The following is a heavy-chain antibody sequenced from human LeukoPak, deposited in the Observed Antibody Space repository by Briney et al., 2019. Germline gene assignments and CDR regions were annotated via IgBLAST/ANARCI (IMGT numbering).Heavy chain of an antibody. J-gene: IGHJ4*02. D-gene: IGHD6-13*01. CDR2: ISPSGDKT. CDR1: GYTFTSYG. CDR3: ARGDSSSWGGVAVNYFDS. Sequence: ASVKVSCKASGYTFTSYGISWVRQAPGQGLEWMGLISPSGDKTWNAQKFQGRVTMTRDMSTSTDYLELSSLRSEDTAVYYCARGDSSSWGGVAVNYFDSWGQGTLVTVSS. V-gene: IGHV1-46*01.